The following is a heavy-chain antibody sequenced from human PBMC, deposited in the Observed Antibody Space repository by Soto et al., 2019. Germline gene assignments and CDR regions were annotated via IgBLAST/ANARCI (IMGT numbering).Heavy chain of an antibody. Sequence: SETLSLTCAVYGGSFSGYYWSWIRQPPGKGLEWIGEINHSGSTNYNPSLKSRVTISVDTSKNQFSLKLSSVTAADTAVYYCARGGRANWDSLTSWFDPWGQGTLVTVSS. CDR2: INHSGST. D-gene: IGHD7-27*01. J-gene: IGHJ5*02. V-gene: IGHV4-34*01. CDR3: ARGGRANWDSLTSWFDP. CDR1: GGSFSGYY.